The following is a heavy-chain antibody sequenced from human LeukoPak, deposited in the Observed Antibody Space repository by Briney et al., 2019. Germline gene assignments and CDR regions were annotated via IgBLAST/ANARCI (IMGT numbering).Heavy chain of an antibody. CDR1: GDSISSNNYY. D-gene: IGHD4-17*01. CDR3: AREYRHGDQRFDY. Sequence: SETLSLTCTVSGDSISSNNYYGGWIRQPPGKGLEWIGSIYYSGGTYYNPSLKRRVTISVDTSKNQFSLHLRSVTAADTAVHYCAREYRHGDQRFDYWGQGTLVTVSS. J-gene: IGHJ4*02. CDR2: IYYSGGT. V-gene: IGHV4-39*07.